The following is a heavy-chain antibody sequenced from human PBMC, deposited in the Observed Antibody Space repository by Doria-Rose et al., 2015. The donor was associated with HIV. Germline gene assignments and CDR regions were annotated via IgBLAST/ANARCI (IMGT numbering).Heavy chain of an antibody. V-gene: IGHV1-69*01. CDR3: ARQRTTKSGYQLYYGMDV. Sequence: VRQAPGQGLGWMGGIIPIFATANYAEKFQGRVTINADESTSTAYMELTSLTSGDTAVYYCARQRTTKSGYQLYYGMDVWGQGTTVTVSS. CDR2: IIPIFATA. J-gene: IGHJ6*02. D-gene: IGHD5-12*01.